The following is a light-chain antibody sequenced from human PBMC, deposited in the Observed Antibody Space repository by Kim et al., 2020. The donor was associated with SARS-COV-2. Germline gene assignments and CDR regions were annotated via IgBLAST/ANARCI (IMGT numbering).Light chain of an antibody. CDR1: SSDIGGYDY. J-gene: IGLJ2*01. Sequence: QSALTQPPSASGSPGQSVTMSCTGTSSDIGGYDYVSWYRQYPGRAPQLIISEVTKRPSGVPNRFFGSKSGNTASLTVSWLQADDEAHYYCCSYAGNNIVVFGGGTQLTVL. CDR2: EVT. V-gene: IGLV2-8*01. CDR3: CSYAGNNIVV.